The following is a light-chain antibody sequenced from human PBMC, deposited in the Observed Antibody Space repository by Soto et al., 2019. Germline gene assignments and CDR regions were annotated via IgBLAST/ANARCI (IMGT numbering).Light chain of an antibody. V-gene: IGKV1-39*01. J-gene: IGKJ4*01. CDR3: QQSNSVPFT. CDR1: QSISKY. Sequence: DIQMTQSPSSLSASVGDRVTITCRASQSISKYLNWYQQKPGKAPKLLMYSASSLLSGVPSRFSGTGSGTDFTLTISSPQPEDFATYYCQQSNSVPFTFGGGTAVEIE. CDR2: SAS.